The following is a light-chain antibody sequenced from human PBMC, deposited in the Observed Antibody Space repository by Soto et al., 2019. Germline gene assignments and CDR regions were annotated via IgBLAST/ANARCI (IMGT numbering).Light chain of an antibody. Sequence: QSVLTQPPSASGSTVQRVTISCSGSSSNIGRNSVNWYQQLPGTAPKLLIYSNNQRPSGVPDRFSGSKSGNSASLAISGLQSEDEADYYCAAWDDSLNCYYVFGTVTKLTVL. CDR1: SSNIGRNS. CDR3: AAWDDSLNCYYV. CDR2: SNN. V-gene: IGLV1-44*01. J-gene: IGLJ1*01.